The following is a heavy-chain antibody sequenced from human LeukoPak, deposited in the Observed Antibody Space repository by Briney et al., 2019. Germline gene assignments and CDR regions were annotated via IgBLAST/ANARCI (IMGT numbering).Heavy chain of an antibody. V-gene: IGHV4-59*08. D-gene: IGHD6-13*01. CDR3: ASHQYTSNWFY. J-gene: IGHJ4*02. CDR1: GGSINDAS. Sequence: SETLSLTCTVSGGSINDASWNWIRKPPGQGLEWIGYIYHSGGTNYNPSLKSRVTISADTSKNQFSLKLSSVTAADTAVYYCASHQYTSNWFYWGQGTLVTVSS. CDR2: IYHSGGT.